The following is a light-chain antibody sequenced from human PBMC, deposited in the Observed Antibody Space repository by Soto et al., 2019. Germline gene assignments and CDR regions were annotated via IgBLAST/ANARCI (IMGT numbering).Light chain of an antibody. CDR1: SSDVGGYNY. Sequence: QSVLTQPASVSGSPGQSITISCTGTSSDVGGYNYVSWYQQHQGKAPKLIIYDVGNRPSGVSNRFSGSKSGNTASLTISGLQAEDEADYYCSSYTTSSTQVFGTGTKLTVL. J-gene: IGLJ1*01. CDR2: DVG. V-gene: IGLV2-14*01. CDR3: SSYTTSSTQV.